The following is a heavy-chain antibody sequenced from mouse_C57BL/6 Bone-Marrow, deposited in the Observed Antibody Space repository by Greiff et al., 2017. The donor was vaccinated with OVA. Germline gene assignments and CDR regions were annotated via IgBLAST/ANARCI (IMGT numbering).Heavy chain of an antibody. V-gene: IGHV2-3*01. CDR2: LWGDGST. CDR3: AKKPGNPYYAMDD. CDR1: GFSLTSYG. Sequence: VKLMESGPGLVAPSQSLSITCTVSGFSLTSYGVSWVRQPPGKGLEWLGVLWGDGSTNYHSALISRLSISKDNSKSQVFVKLNRLQTDDTATYYGAKKPGNPYYAMDDWGQGTSVTVSS. J-gene: IGHJ4*01.